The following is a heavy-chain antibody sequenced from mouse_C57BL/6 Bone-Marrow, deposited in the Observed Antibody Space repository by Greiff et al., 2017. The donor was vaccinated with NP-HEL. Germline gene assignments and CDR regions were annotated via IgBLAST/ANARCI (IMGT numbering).Heavy chain of an antibody. J-gene: IGHJ2*01. V-gene: IGHV2-9-1*01. CDR1: GFSLTSYA. D-gene: IGHD1-1*01. CDR3: ARTHYYGSSFYYFDY. CDR2: IWTGGGT. Sequence: QVQLQQSGPGLVAPSQSLSITCTVSGFSLTSYAISWVRQPPGKGLEWLGVIWTGGGTNYNSALKSRLSISKDNSKSQVFLKMNSLQTDDTARYYCARTHYYGSSFYYFDYWGQGTTLTVSS.